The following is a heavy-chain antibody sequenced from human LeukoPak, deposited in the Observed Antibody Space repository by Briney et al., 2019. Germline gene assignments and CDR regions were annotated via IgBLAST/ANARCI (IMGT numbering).Heavy chain of an antibody. V-gene: IGHV3-74*01. CDR3: ARGRYYSMDV. J-gene: IGHJ6*02. CDR2: INSDGRNT. Sequence: GGSLRLSCAASEFTFSSYWMHWVRQAPGKGLVWVSGINSDGRNTRYADSVKGRFTISRDNAENTLYLQMNSLRAKDTAVYYCARGRYYSMDVWGQGTTVIVSS. CDR1: EFTFSSYW.